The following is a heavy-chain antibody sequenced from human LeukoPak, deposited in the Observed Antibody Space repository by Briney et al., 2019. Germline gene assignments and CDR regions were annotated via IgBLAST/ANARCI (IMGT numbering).Heavy chain of an antibody. V-gene: IGHV3-21*01. CDR2: ISSSSSYI. CDR1: GFTFSSYS. J-gene: IGHJ3*02. D-gene: IGHD2-15*01. CDR3: AKASLLRRAFDI. Sequence: GGSLRLSCAASGFTFSSYSMNWVRQAPGKGLEWVSSISSSSSYIYYADSVKGRFTISRDNSKSTLYLQMNSLRAEDTAVYYCAKASLLRRAFDIWGQGTMVTVSS.